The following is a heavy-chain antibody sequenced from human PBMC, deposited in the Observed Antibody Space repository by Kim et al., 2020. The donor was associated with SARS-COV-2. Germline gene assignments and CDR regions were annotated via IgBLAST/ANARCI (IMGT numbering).Heavy chain of an antibody. CDR3: AKDPYDYGDFYRLNWFDP. J-gene: IGHJ5*02. V-gene: IGHV3-23*01. CDR2: ISGSGGST. D-gene: IGHD4-17*01. Sequence: GGSLRLSCAASGFTFSSYAMSWVRQAPGKGLEWVSAISGSGGSTYYADSVKGRFTISRDNSKNTLYLQMNSLRAEDTAVYYCAKDPYDYGDFYRLNWFDPWGQGTLVTVSS. CDR1: GFTFSSYA.